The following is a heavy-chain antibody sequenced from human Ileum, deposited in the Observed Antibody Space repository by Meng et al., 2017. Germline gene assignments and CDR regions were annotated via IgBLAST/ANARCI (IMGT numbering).Heavy chain of an antibody. CDR1: GVSISIIIYY. CDR3: ARDYLGSYLNFAL. V-gene: IGHV4-39*07. Sequence: QRRLPDSGPALLPPPATHLQPCTLSGVSISIIIYYWVWICQPPGKGLEWIASIYYSGRTSFNPSLKSLVTLSVDMSHHQFSLLPGSVTAADTAPSYCARDYLGSYLNFALWCRGSLVTVSS. CDR2: IYYSGRT. D-gene: IGHD3-10*01. J-gene: IGHJ2*01.